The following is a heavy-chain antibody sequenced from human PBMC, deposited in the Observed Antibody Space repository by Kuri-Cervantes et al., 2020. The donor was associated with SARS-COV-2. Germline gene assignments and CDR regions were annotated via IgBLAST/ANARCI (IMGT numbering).Heavy chain of an antibody. J-gene: IGHJ3*02. D-gene: IGHD6-6*01. CDR2: ISGSGGST. Sequence: GESLKISCTASGFIFSDYYMTWIRQAPGKGLEWVSAISGSGGSTYYADSVKGRFTISRDNSKNTLYLQMNSLRAEDTAVYYCARDGGGYSSSSVVAFDIWGQGTMVTVSS. CDR1: GFIFSDYY. V-gene: IGHV3-23*01. CDR3: ARDGGGYSSSSVVAFDI.